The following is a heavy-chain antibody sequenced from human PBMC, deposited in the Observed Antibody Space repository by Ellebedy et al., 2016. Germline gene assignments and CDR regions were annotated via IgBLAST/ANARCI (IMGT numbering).Heavy chain of an antibody. V-gene: IGHV1-8*01. CDR1: GYTFTSYD. J-gene: IGHJ4*02. Sequence: ASVKVSXXASGYTFTSYDINWVRQATGQGLEWMGWMNPNSGNTGYAQKFQGRVTMTRDTSTNTVYMELSSLTSEDTAVYYCARVNGWQGSDYWGQGTLITVSS. CDR2: MNPNSGNT. CDR3: ARVNGWQGSDY. D-gene: IGHD6-19*01.